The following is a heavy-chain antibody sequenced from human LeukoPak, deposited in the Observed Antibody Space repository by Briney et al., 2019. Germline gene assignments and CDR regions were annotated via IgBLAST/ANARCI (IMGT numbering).Heavy chain of an antibody. CDR2: IYYSGST. Sequence: PSETLSLTCTVSGGSISSGGYYWSWIRQHPGKGLEWIGYIYYSGSTYYNPSLKSRVTISVDTSKNQFSLKLSSVTAADTAVYYCARAGSIWSGYYRFDPWGQGTLVTVSS. D-gene: IGHD3-3*01. J-gene: IGHJ5*02. CDR1: GGSISSGGYY. CDR3: ARAGSIWSGYYRFDP. V-gene: IGHV4-31*03.